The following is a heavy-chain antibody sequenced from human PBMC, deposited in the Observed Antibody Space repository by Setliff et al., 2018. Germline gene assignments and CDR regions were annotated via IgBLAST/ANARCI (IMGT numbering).Heavy chain of an antibody. CDR3: SRLVRYCTTTTCQRASGAEF. CDR2: INAYTGNT. Sequence: ASVKVSCKASGYTFTNYGINWVRQAPGQGLEWMGWINAYTGNTNYAQKLQGRVSMTTDTSTSTAYMELRSLTSDDTAVYYCSRLVRYCTTTTCQRASGAEFWGQGTLVTV. V-gene: IGHV1-18*01. CDR1: GYTFTNYG. J-gene: IGHJ4*02. D-gene: IGHD2-8*01.